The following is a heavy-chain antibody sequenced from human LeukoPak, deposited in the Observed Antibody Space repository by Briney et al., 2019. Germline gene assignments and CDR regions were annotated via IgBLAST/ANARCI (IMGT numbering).Heavy chain of an antibody. J-gene: IGHJ4*02. Sequence: GGSLRLSCAASGFTFRNYGMHWVRQAPGKGLEWVAITWSDGSNTYYADSVKGRFTISRDNSKNTLSLQMNSLRAEDTAVYYCARDGGSGTYSSYFDFRGQGTLVTVSS. CDR2: TWSDGSNT. D-gene: IGHD1-26*01. CDR3: ARDGGSGTYSSYFDF. V-gene: IGHV3-33*01. CDR1: GFTFRNYG.